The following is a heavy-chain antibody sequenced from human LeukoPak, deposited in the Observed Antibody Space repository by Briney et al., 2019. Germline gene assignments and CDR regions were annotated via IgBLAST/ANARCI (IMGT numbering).Heavy chain of an antibody. V-gene: IGHV4-39*02. D-gene: IGHD4-23*01. CDR3: ARDLDYGGNSDY. J-gene: IGHJ4*02. Sequence: PSETLSLTCTVSGGSISSSSYYWGWIRQPPGKGLEWIGSIYYSGSTYYNPSLKSRVTISVDTSKNQFSLKLSSVTAADTAVYYCARDLDYGGNSDYWGQGTLVTVSS. CDR1: GGSISSSSYY. CDR2: IYYSGST.